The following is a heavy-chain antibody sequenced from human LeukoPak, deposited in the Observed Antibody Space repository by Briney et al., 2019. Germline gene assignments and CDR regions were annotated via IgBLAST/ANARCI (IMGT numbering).Heavy chain of an antibody. CDR2: INHSGST. J-gene: IGHJ5*02. CDR1: GGSLSGYY. CDR3: ARGLSSTSYYWCPNWFDP. D-gene: IGHD2-2*01. Sequence: SETLSLTCAVYGGSLSGYYWSWIRQPPGKGLEWIGDINHSGSTNYNPSLKSRVTISVDTSKNQFSLKLSSVTAADTAVYYCARGLSSTSYYWCPNWFDPWGQGTLVTVSS. V-gene: IGHV4-34*01.